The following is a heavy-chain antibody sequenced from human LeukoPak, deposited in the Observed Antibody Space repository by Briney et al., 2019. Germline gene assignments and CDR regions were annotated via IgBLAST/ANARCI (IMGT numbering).Heavy chain of an antibody. Sequence: GGSLRLSCAASGFTFSSYGMSWVRQAPGKGLEWVSGISWNSGSIGYADSVKGRFTISRDNAKNSLYLQMNSLRAEDMALYYCAKGDSSSSLGFIDYWGQGTLVTVSS. CDR1: GFTFSSYG. D-gene: IGHD6-6*01. CDR3: AKGDSSSSLGFIDY. V-gene: IGHV3-9*03. CDR2: ISWNSGSI. J-gene: IGHJ4*02.